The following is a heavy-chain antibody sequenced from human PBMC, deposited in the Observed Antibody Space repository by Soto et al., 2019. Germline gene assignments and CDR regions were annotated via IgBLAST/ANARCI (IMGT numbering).Heavy chain of an antibody. CDR1: GYSISSGYY. J-gene: IGHJ4*02. CDR2: IYHSGST. Sequence: SETLSLTCAVSGYSISSGYYWGWIRQPPGKGLDWIGSIYHSGSTYYNPSLKSRVTISVDTSKNQFSLKLSSVTAADTAVYYCARDLNYYDSSGYYHTEYYFDYWGQGTLVTVYS. V-gene: IGHV4-38-2*02. D-gene: IGHD3-22*01. CDR3: ARDLNYYDSSGYYHTEYYFDY.